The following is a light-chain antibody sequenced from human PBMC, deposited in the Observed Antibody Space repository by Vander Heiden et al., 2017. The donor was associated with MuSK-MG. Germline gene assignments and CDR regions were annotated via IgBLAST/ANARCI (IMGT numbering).Light chain of an antibody. CDR3: QHYGYSPPYT. Sequence: DIVLTQSPGTLSLSPGERATLSCRASQSVGSSYLAWYQQKPGQTPRLLLYGASSRATGIPDRFSGSGCGTDFTLTINSLEPEDYAVYYYQHYGYSPPYTFGQGTKLEFK. CDR2: GAS. CDR1: QSVGSSY. J-gene: IGKJ2*01. V-gene: IGKV3-20*01.